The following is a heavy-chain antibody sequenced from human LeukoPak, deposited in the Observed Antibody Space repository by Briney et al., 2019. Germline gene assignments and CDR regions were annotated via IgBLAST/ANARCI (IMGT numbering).Heavy chain of an antibody. CDR3: ARGRNNWFDP. Sequence: SQTLSLTCAVSGDSISSGGYSWRWVRQPPGKGLEWIGYIYQSGSTYYNPSLRSRVTISVDRSNNQFSLKLSSVTAADTAVYYCARGRNNWFDPWGQGTLVTVSS. J-gene: IGHJ5*02. CDR1: GDSISSGGYS. V-gene: IGHV4-30-2*01. CDR2: IYQSGST.